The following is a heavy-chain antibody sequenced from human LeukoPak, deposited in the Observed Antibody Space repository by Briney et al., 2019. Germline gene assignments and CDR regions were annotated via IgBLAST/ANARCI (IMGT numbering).Heavy chain of an antibody. V-gene: IGHV3-23*01. J-gene: IGHJ3*02. CDR3: AKDSAYYDYVWGSYRPPEDAFDI. CDR1: GFTFSSYA. CDR2: ISGSGGST. Sequence: GGSLRLSCAASGFTFSSYAMSWVRQAPGKGLEWVSAISGSGGSTYYADSVKGRFTISRDNSKNTLYLQMNSLRAEDTAVYYCAKDSAYYDYVWGSYRPPEDAFDIWGQGTMVTVSS. D-gene: IGHD3-16*02.